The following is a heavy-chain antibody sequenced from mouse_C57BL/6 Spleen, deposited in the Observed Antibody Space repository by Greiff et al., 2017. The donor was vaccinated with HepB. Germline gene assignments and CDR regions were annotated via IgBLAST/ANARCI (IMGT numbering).Heavy chain of an antibody. CDR3: ARERTTTGAMDY. Sequence: EVKLMESGPELVKPGASVKISCKASGYSFTDYNMNWVKQSNGKSLEWIGVINPNYGTTSYNQKFKGKATLTVDQSSSTAYMQLNSLTSEDSAVYYCARERTTTGAMDYWGQGTSVTVSS. D-gene: IGHD1-1*01. CDR2: INPNYGTT. J-gene: IGHJ4*01. CDR1: GYSFTDYN. V-gene: IGHV1-39*01.